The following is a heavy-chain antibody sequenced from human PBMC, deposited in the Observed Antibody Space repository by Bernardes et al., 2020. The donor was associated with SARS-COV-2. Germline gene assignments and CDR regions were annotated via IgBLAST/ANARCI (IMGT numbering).Heavy chain of an antibody. CDR2: ISGDGDTA. Sequence: GGSLRLSCSASGFSFSTYVMYWVRQGPGKGPEFVSSISGDGDTAYYADSVQGRFTISRDNSKNMLFLQMNSLRVEDTAVYYCASALRATDYWGQGTLVTVSS. V-gene: IGHV3-64*04. CDR3: ASALRATDY. CDR1: GFSFSTYV. J-gene: IGHJ4*02. D-gene: IGHD5-12*01.